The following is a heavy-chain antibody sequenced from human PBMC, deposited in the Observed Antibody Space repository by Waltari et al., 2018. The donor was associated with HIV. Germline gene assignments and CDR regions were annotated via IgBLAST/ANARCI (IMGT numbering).Heavy chain of an antibody. CDR1: GFIFSNAW. J-gene: IGHJ4*02. V-gene: IGHV3-15*01. D-gene: IGHD6-13*01. CDR2: IKSKSDGGTI. CDR3: TTHIIATFDY. Sequence: EVQLVESGGNLVKPGGSLRVSCVASGFIFSNAWLYWVRQAPGKGLEWLGRIKSKSDGGTIDYAAPVKGRFTISRDDSKNTLYLQMNSLKIEDTATYYCTTHIIATFDYWGQGTLVTVSS.